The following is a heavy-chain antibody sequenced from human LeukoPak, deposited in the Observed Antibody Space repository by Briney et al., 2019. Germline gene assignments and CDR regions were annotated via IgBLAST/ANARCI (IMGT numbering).Heavy chain of an antibody. V-gene: IGHV1-2*04. D-gene: IGHD6-19*01. Sequence: GASVKVSCKASGYTFTSYAMNWVRQAPGQGLEWMGWINPNSGGTNYAQKFQGWVTMTRDTSISTAYMEPSRLRSDDTAVYYCARDWSGWYDYWGQGTLVTVSS. J-gene: IGHJ4*02. CDR2: INPNSGGT. CDR3: ARDWSGWYDY. CDR1: GYTFTSYA.